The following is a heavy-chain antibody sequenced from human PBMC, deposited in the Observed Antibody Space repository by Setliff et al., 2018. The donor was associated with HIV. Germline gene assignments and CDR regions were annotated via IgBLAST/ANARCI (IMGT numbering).Heavy chain of an antibody. CDR1: GYTFTTYS. V-gene: IGHV1-3*01. CDR3: ARGALLAVFDFDH. J-gene: IGHJ4*01. CDR2: INVGNGDT. D-gene: IGHD3-10*01. Sequence: ASVKVSCKASGYTFTTYSLHWVRQAPGQSLEWMGWINVGNGDTKYSQALQGRITITRDTSANTAYMGLSSLRSDDTAVYFCARGALLAVFDFDHWGHGTLVTVSS.